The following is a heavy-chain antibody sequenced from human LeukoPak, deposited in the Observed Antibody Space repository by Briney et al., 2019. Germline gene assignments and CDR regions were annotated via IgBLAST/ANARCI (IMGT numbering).Heavy chain of an antibody. J-gene: IGHJ6*03. D-gene: IGHD5-24*01. CDR1: GFTFSSYW. V-gene: IGHV3-7*03. Sequence: GGSLRLSCAASGFTFSSYWMSWVRQAPGKGLEWVANIKQDGSEKYYVDSVKGRFTISRDNGKNSLYLQMNSLKTEDTAVYYCARELRGYNRLRTYYYYMDVWGKGTTVTVSS. CDR3: ARELRGYNRLRTYYYYMDV. CDR2: IKQDGSEK.